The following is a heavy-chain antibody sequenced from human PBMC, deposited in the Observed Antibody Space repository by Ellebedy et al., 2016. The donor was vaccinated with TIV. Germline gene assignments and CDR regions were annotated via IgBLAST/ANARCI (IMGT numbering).Heavy chain of an antibody. J-gene: IGHJ5*02. V-gene: IGHV3-7*03. Sequence: GESLKISCAASGFTFNNYWMTSVRQAPGKGLECVANIKEDGNEKNYADSVKGRFSISRDNAKNSLYLQINSLGAEDTAIYYCVNNRASLDPWGQGALVTVSS. D-gene: IGHD2/OR15-2a*01. CDR3: VNNRASLDP. CDR2: IKEDGNEK. CDR1: GFTFNNYW.